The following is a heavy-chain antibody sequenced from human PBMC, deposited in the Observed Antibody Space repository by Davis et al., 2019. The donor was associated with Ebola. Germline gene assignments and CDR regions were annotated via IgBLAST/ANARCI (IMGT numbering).Heavy chain of an antibody. J-gene: IGHJ4*02. CDR1: GFTFSSYW. V-gene: IGHV3-7*01. D-gene: IGHD2-15*01. CDR3: ARGPPEDVVVVVVAADY. CDR2: IKQDGSEK. Sequence: GESLKISCAASGFTFSSYWMSWVRQAPGKGLEWVANIKQDGSEKYYLDSVKGRITISRDNAKNSLYLQMNSLRAEDTAVYYCARGPPEDVVVVVVAADYWGQGTLVTVSS.